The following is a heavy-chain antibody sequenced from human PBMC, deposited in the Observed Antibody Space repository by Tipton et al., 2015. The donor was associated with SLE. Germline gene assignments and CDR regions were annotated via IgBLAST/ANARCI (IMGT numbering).Heavy chain of an antibody. CDR1: GFTFSNYG. CDR3: AKVDRTNMVTSFDY. CDR2: IRYAGSNK. J-gene: IGHJ4*02. D-gene: IGHD5-18*01. V-gene: IGHV3-30*02. Sequence: SLRLSCAASGFTFSNYGMHWVRQAPGKGLEWVAFIRYAGSNKYYADSVKGRFTISRDNAKNSLYLQLNSLRAEDTAVYYCAKVDRTNMVTSFDYWGQGTLVTVSS.